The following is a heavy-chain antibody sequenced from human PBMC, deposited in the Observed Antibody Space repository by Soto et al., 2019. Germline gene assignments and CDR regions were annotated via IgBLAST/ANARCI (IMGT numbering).Heavy chain of an antibody. J-gene: IGHJ4*02. CDR2: IIPIFGTA. D-gene: IGHD6-13*01. Sequence: ASVKVSCKASGGTFSSYAISWVRQAPGQGLEWMGGIIPIFGTANYAQKFQGRVTITADESTSTAYMELSSLRSEDTAVYYCATAPPNSSWYSSFGSWGQGTLVTVSS. V-gene: IGHV1-69*13. CDR3: ATAPPNSSWYSSFGS. CDR1: GGTFSSYA.